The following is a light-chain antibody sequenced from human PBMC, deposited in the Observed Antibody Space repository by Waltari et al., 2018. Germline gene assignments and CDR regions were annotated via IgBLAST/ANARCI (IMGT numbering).Light chain of an antibody. V-gene: IGLV8-61*01. Sequence: QTVVTQEPSLSVSPGGTVTLPCGLSSGPVPTSYYPSWYQQTPGQAPRPLIYSTNTRSSGVPDRFSGSILGNKAALTITGAQADDECDYHCVLYMGGGIMFGGGTKLTVL. CDR3: VLYMGGGIM. CDR2: STN. J-gene: IGLJ3*02. CDR1: SGPVPTSYY.